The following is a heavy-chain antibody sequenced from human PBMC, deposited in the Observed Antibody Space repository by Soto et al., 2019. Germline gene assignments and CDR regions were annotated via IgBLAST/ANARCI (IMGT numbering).Heavy chain of an antibody. CDR1: GFTFSSYA. D-gene: IGHD2-2*01. CDR2: ISGGGDRT. J-gene: IGHJ6*02. Sequence: PVGSLRLSCAASGFTFSSYAVTWVRQAPEKGLEWVSTISGGGDRTYFADSVKGRFTISRDNSKNTVYLQMNRLRAEDTAIYYCAKAGCTTTSCFSSYYAMDVWGQGTTVTVSS. V-gene: IGHV3-23*01. CDR3: AKAGCTTTSCFSSYYAMDV.